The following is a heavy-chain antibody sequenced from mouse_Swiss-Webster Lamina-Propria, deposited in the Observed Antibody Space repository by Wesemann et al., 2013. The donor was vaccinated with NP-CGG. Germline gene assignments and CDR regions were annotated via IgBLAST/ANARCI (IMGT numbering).Heavy chain of an antibody. D-gene: IGHD1-1*01. CDR3: ARRHYGSSYWYFDV. V-gene: IGHV5-6-2*01. J-gene: IGHJ1*01. CDR2: INSNGGST. Sequence: LELVAAINSNGGSTYYPDTVKGRFTISRDNAKNTLYLQMSSLKSEDTALYYCARRHYGSSYWYFDVWGAGTTVTVSS.